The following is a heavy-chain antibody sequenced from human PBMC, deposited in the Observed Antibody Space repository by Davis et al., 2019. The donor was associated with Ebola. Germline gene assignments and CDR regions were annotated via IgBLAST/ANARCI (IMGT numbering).Heavy chain of an antibody. CDR2: IRSKAYGGTT. J-gene: IGHJ6*03. V-gene: IGHV3-49*03. D-gene: IGHD3-10*01. Sequence: PGGSLRLSCTASGFTFGDYAMSWFRQAPGKGLEWVGFIRSKAYGGTTEYAASVKGRFTISRHDSKSIAYLQMNSLKTEDTAVYYCTTSIGLLWFDYYMDVWGKGTTVTVSS. CDR3: TTSIGLLWFDYYMDV. CDR1: GFTFGDYA.